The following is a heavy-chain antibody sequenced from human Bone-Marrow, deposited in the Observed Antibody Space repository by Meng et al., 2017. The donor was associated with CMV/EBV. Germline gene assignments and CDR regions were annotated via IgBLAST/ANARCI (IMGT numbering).Heavy chain of an antibody. CDR1: GFTFSSYA. D-gene: IGHD1-26*01. CDR2: ISYDGSNK. CDR3: ARDGGGSYQTFYFDY. J-gene: IGHJ4*01. V-gene: IGHV3-30-3*01. Sequence: GESLKISCAASGFTFSSYAMHWVRQAPGKGLEWVAVISYDGSNKYYADSVKGRFTISRDNSKNTLYLQMNSLRAEDTAVYYCARDGGGSYQTFYFDYWGQGTLVTVSS.